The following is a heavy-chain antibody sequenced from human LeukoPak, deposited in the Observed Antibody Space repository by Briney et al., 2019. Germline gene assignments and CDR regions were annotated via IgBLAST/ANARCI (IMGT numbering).Heavy chain of an antibody. CDR1: GYTFTSYY. D-gene: IGHD2-15*01. J-gene: IGHJ4*02. Sequence: ASVKVSCKASGYTFTSYYMHWVRQAPGQGLERMGIINPSGGSTSYAQKFQGRVTMTRDTSTSTVYMELSSLRSEDTAVYYCARELGYCSGGSCSYFDYWGQGTLVTVSS. CDR3: ARELGYCSGGSCSYFDY. CDR2: INPSGGST. V-gene: IGHV1-46*01.